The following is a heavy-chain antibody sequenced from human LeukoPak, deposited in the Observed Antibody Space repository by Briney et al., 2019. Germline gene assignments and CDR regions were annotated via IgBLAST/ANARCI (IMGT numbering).Heavy chain of an antibody. CDR1: GGSISSSSYY. V-gene: IGHV4-39*07. J-gene: IGHJ6*03. CDR2: IYYSGST. CDR3: ARVWGLRGFSQYYYYYYMDV. D-gene: IGHD2-21*02. Sequence: PSETLSLTCTVSGGSISSSSYYWGWIRQPPGKGLEWIGSIYYSGSTYYNPSLKSRATISVATSKSQFSLKLSSVTAADTAVYYCARVWGLRGFSQYYYYYYMDVWGKGTTVTVSS.